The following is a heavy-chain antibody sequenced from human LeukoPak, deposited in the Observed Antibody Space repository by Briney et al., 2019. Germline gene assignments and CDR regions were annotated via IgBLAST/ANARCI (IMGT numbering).Heavy chain of an antibody. CDR2: ISSRSSHT. Sequence: PGGSLRLSCAASGFTFSDYYMSWIRQAPGKGLEWVSYISSRSSHTNYADSVKGRFTISRDNAKNSLYLQMNSLRAEDTAVYYCARWGLDSSGYYLDYWGQGTLVTVSS. J-gene: IGHJ4*02. CDR3: ARWGLDSSGYYLDY. V-gene: IGHV3-11*03. CDR1: GFTFSDYY. D-gene: IGHD3-22*01.